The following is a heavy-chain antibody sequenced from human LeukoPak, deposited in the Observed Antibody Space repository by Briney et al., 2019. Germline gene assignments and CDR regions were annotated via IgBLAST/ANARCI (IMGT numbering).Heavy chain of an antibody. CDR3: ASGPDHGDNLFDY. CDR1: GYTFTSYG. J-gene: IGHJ4*02. Sequence: ASMKVSCKASGYTFTSYGISWVRQAPGQGLEWMGWISAYNGNTNYAQKLQGRVTMTTDTSTSTAYMELRRLKSDDTAVYYCASGPDHGDNLFDYWGQGTLVTVSS. CDR2: ISAYNGNT. D-gene: IGHD4-17*01. V-gene: IGHV1-18*01.